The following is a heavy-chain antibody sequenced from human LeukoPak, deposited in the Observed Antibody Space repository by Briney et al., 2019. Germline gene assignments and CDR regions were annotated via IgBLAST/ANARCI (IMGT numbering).Heavy chain of an antibody. Sequence: ASVKVSCKASGYTFTGYYMYWVRQAPGQGLEWMGRINPNSGGTNYAQKFQGRVTMTRDTSISTAYMELSRLRSDDTAVYYCARGRRWNYRSQYYFDYWGQGTLVTVSS. CDR3: ARGRRWNYRSQYYFDY. CDR2: INPNSGGT. CDR1: GYTFTGYY. D-gene: IGHD1-7*01. V-gene: IGHV1-2*06. J-gene: IGHJ4*02.